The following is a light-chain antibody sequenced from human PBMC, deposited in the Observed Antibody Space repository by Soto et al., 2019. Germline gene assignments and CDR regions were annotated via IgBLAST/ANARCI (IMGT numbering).Light chain of an antibody. CDR2: GAS. CDR1: QSVSSN. J-gene: IGKJ5*01. CDR3: QQYNDWPPIT. Sequence: EIVMTQSPATLSVSPGERATLSCRASQSVSSNLAWYQQKPGQAPRLLIYGASTRATGIPDRFTGSGSGTQFTLSITNLQSEDFALYYCQQYNDWPPITFGQGTRLEIK. V-gene: IGKV3-15*01.